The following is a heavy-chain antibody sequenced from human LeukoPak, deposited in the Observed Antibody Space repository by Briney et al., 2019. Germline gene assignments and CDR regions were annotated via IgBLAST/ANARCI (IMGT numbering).Heavy chain of an antibody. CDR2: ISYDGSNK. D-gene: IGHD5-24*01. J-gene: IGHJ4*02. V-gene: IGHV3-30*04. Sequence: GALRLSCTASGFTFSSYAMHWVRQAPGKGLEWVAVISYDGSNKYYADSVKGRFTISRDNSKNTLYLQMNSLRAEDTAVYYCARDLSSGLQFDYWGQGTLVTVSS. CDR1: GFTFSSYA. CDR3: ARDLSSGLQFDY.